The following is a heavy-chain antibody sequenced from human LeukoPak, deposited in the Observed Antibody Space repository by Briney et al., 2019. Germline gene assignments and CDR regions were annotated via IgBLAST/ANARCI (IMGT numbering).Heavy chain of an antibody. CDR2: IHYSGST. J-gene: IGHJ5*02. CDR3: ARLPVKYYDFWSGHNWFDP. D-gene: IGHD3-3*01. CDR1: GGSISSYY. V-gene: IGHV4-59*01. Sequence: PSETLSLTCTVSGGSISSYYWSWIRQPPGKGLEWIGYIHYSGSTNYNPSLKSRVTISVDTSKNQFSLKLSSVTAADTAVYYCARLPVKYYDFWSGHNWFDPWGQGTLVTVSS.